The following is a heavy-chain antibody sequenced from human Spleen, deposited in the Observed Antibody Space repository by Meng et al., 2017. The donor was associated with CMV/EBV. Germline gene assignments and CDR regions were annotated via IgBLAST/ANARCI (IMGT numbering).Heavy chain of an antibody. J-gene: IGHJ6*02. D-gene: IGHD6-13*01. CDR1: GFTFSSYS. CDR2: ISSSSSYI. V-gene: IGHV3-21*01. CDR3: ARDIAATIYYYYYGMDV. Sequence: GESLKISCAASGFTFSSYSMNWVRQAPGKGLEWVSSISSSSSYIYYADSVKGRFTISRDNARNSLYLQMNSLRAEDTAVYYCARDIAATIYYYYYGMDVWGQGTTVTVSS.